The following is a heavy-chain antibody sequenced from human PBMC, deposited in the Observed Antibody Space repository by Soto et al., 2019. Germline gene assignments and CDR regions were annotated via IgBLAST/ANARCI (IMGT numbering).Heavy chain of an antibody. J-gene: IGHJ6*02. CDR2: IWYDGSNK. Sequence: GGSLRLSCAASGFTFSSYGMHWVRQAPGKGLEWVAVIWYDGSNKYYADSVKGRFTISRDNSKNTLYLQMNSLRAEDTAVYYCARGGADIRGSSTSYPFRYYYYGMDVWGQGTTVTVSS. CDR1: GFTFSSYG. CDR3: ARGGADIRGSSTSYPFRYYYYGMDV. V-gene: IGHV3-33*01. D-gene: IGHD2-2*01.